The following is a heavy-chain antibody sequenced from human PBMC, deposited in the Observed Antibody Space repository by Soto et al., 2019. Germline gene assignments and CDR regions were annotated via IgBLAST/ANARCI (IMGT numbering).Heavy chain of an antibody. D-gene: IGHD4-17*01. V-gene: IGHV4-30-4*01. CDR2: IYCSAST. J-gene: IGHJ6*01. Sequence: SETLSLTWTVSGGSISSGDNYWSWIRQPPGKGLERIVYIYCSASTYYNPSLKSRVTISVYTSTNQFSLKLRSSTDAAKAVYYCARYIPLTVTNYYYYGLGGLGQGTTGTVSS. CDR3: ARYIPLTVTNYYYYGLGG. CDR1: GGSISSGDNY.